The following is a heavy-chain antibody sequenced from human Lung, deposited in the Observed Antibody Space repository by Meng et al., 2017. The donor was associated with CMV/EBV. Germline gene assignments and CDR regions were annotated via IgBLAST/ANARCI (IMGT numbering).Heavy chain of an antibody. V-gene: IGHV3-30-3*01. Sequence: GGSXRLXXAASGFTFSSYAMHWVRQAPGKGLEWVAVISYDGSNKYYADSVKGRFTISRDNSKNTLYLQMNSLRAEDTAVYYCARDPGYCSSTSCITYYGMDVWGQGXTVTVSS. J-gene: IGHJ6*02. CDR2: ISYDGSNK. CDR3: ARDPGYCSSTSCITYYGMDV. CDR1: GFTFSSYA. D-gene: IGHD2-2*01.